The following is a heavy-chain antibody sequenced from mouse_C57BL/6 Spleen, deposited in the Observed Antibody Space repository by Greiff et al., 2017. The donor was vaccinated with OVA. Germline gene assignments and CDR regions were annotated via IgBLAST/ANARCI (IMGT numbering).Heavy chain of an antibody. D-gene: IGHD2-4*01. CDR1: GFSLTSYG. V-gene: IGHV2-5*01. CDR3: AKGGQYDDGGFAY. Sequence: VQLQQSGPGLVQPSQSLSITCTVSGFSLTSYGVHWVRQSPGKGLEWLGAIWSGGSTDYNAAFMSRLSITKDNSKSQVFFKMNSLQADDTAIYDCAKGGQYDDGGFAYWGQGTLVTVSA. J-gene: IGHJ3*01. CDR2: IWSGGST.